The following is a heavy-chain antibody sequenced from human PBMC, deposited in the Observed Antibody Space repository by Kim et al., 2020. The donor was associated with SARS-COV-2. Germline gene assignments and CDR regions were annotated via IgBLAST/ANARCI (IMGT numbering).Heavy chain of an antibody. CDR3: ARGTGTTMYYGMDV. D-gene: IGHD1-7*01. J-gene: IGHJ6*02. CDR2: IYSGGST. V-gene: IGHV3-53*01. CDR1: GFTVSSNY. Sequence: GGSLRLSCAASGFTVSSNYMSWVRQAPGKGLEWVSVIYSGGSTYYADSVKGRFTISRDNSKNTLYLQMNSLRAEDTAVYYCARGTGTTMYYGMDVWGQGTTVTVSS.